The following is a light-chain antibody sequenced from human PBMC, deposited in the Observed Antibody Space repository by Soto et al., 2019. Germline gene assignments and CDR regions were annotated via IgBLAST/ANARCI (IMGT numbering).Light chain of an antibody. CDR2: GNT. CDR3: QSYDSSLSASYV. CDR1: SSNIGAGYA. J-gene: IGLJ1*01. V-gene: IGLV1-40*01. Sequence: QPVLAQLPSVSGAPGQRVTISCTVSSSNIGAGYAVHWYQQLPGKAPKLLIYGNTNRPSGVPDRFSGSKSGTSASLAITGLQAEDEADYYCQSYDSSLSASYVFGGGTKVTVL.